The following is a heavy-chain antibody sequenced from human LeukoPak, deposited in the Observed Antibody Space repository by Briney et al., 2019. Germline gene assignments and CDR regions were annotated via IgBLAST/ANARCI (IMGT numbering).Heavy chain of an antibody. J-gene: IGHJ5*02. V-gene: IGHV1-2*02. CDR3: ARGGRRYGDYEQNWFDP. CDR2: INPNSGGT. Sequence: GASVKVSCKASGYTFTGYYMHWVRQAPGQRLEWMGWINPNSGGTNYAQKFQGRVTMTTDTSTNTAHMELRSLRSDDTAVYYCARGGRRYGDYEQNWFDPWGQGTLVTVSS. D-gene: IGHD4-17*01. CDR1: GYTFTGYY.